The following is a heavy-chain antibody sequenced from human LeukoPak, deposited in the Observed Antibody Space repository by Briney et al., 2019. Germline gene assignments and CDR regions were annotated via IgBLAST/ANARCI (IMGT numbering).Heavy chain of an antibody. D-gene: IGHD2-15*01. CDR3: AKVSPSVLPLNYWYFDL. CDR1: GFTFDDYA. J-gene: IGHJ2*01. Sequence: GGSLRLSCAASGFTFDDYAVHWVRQAPGKGLEWVSLISGDGGSTYYADSVKGRFTISRDNSKISLYLQMNSLRTEDTALYYCAKVSPSVLPLNYWYFDLWGRGTLVTVSS. CDR2: ISGDGGST. V-gene: IGHV3-43*02.